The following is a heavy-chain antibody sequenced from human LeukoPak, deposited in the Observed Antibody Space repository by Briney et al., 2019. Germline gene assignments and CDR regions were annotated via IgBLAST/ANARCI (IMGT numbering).Heavy chain of an antibody. CDR2: IQYDGSNK. J-gene: IGHJ4*02. Sequence: PGGSLRLSCAASGFTFSSYGMHWVRQAPGKGLEWVAFIQYDGSNKYYADSVKGRFTISRDNSKNTLYLQMNSLRAEDTAVYYCAKLAVGYYDSSGFNWGQGTLVTVSS. V-gene: IGHV3-30*02. CDR1: GFTFSSYG. CDR3: AKLAVGYYDSSGFN. D-gene: IGHD3-22*01.